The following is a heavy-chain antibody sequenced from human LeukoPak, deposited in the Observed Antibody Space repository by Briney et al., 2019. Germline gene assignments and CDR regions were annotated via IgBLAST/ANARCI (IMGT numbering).Heavy chain of an antibody. Sequence: SETLSLTCDVYGGSFSGYYWSWIRQPPGKGLEWIGEINHSGSTNYNPSLKSRVTISVDTSKNQFSLKLSSVTAADTAVYYCARGSWRASLSRRSGYDPVGFDYWGQGTPVTVSS. V-gene: IGHV4-34*01. CDR1: GGSFSGYY. CDR3: ARGSWRASLSRRSGYDPVGFDY. D-gene: IGHD5-12*01. CDR2: INHSGST. J-gene: IGHJ4*02.